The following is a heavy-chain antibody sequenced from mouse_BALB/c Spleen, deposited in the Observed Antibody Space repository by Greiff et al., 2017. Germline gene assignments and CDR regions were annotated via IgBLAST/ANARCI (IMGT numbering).Heavy chain of an antibody. V-gene: IGHV14-4*02. CDR2: IDPENGDT. Sequence: EVQRVESGAELVRSGASVKLSCTASGFNIKDYYMHWVKQRPEQGLEWIGWIDPENGDTEYAPKFQGKATMTADTSSNTAYLQLSSLTSEDTAVYYCNAGDYGNFPAYWGQGTLVTVSA. J-gene: IGHJ3*01. CDR1: GFNIKDYY. CDR3: NAGDYGNFPAY. D-gene: IGHD2-1*01.